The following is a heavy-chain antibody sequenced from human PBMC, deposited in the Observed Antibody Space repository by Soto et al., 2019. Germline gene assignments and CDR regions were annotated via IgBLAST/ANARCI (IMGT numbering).Heavy chain of an antibody. CDR3: ARQRSPEWELLPGFDY. CDR2: IYYSGST. CDR1: GGSISSSSYY. D-gene: IGHD1-26*01. V-gene: IGHV4-39*01. J-gene: IGHJ4*02. Sequence: QLQLQESGPGLVKPSETLSLTCTVSGGSISSSSYYWGWIRQPPGKGLEWIGSIYYSGSTYYNPSLTRRVTISVDTSKNQFSLKLSSVTAADTAVYYCARQRSPEWELLPGFDYWGQGTLVTVSS.